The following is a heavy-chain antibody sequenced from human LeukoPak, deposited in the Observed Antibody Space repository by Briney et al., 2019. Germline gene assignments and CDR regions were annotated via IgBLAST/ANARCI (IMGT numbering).Heavy chain of an antibody. D-gene: IGHD2-15*01. J-gene: IGHJ4*02. CDR2: IYHSGST. V-gene: IGHV4-39*07. CDR3: ARDYCSGGSCIGLLDY. Sequence: SETLSLTCTVSGGSISSSSYYWGWIRQPPGKGLEWIGSIYHSGSTYYNPSLKSRVTISVDTSKNQFSLKLSSVTAADTAVYYCARDYCSGGSCIGLLDYWGQGTLVTVSS. CDR1: GGSISSSSYY.